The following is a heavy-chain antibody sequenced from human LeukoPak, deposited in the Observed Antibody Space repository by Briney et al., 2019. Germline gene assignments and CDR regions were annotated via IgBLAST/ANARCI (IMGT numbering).Heavy chain of an antibody. V-gene: IGHV4-61*05. CDR3: ARGYSGYEDFDY. CDR2: IYYSGST. CDR1: GGSISSSSYY. J-gene: IGHJ4*02. D-gene: IGHD5-12*01. Sequence: SETLSLTCTVSGGSISSSSYYWGWIRQPPGKGLEWIGYIYYSGSTNYNPSLKSRVTISVDTSKNQFSLKLSSVTAADTAVYYCARGYSGYEDFDYWGQGTLVTVSS.